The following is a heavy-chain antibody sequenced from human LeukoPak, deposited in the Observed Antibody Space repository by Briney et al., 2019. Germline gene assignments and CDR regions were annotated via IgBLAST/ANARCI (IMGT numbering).Heavy chain of an antibody. D-gene: IGHD2-15*01. Sequence: SETLSLTCAVYGGSFSGYYWSWIRQPPGKGLEWIGEINHSGSTNYNPSLKSRVTISVDKSKNQFSLKLSSVTAADTAVYYCASRIAVYFDYWGQGTLVTVSS. V-gene: IGHV4-34*01. J-gene: IGHJ4*02. CDR2: INHSGST. CDR3: ASRIAVYFDY. CDR1: GGSFSGYY.